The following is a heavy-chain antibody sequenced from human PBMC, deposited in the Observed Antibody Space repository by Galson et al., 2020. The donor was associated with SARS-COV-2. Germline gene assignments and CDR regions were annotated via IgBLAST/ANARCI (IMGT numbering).Heavy chain of an antibody. J-gene: IGHJ3*02. D-gene: IGHD2-21*01. CDR2: IYYSGST. Sequence: SETLSLTCAVSGGSISSGGYYWSWIRQHPGKGLEWIGYIYYSGSTYYNPSLKSRVTISVDTSKNQFSLKLSSVTAADTAVYYCARGVVPYSDAFDIWGQGTMVTVSS. CDR3: ARGVVPYSDAFDI. CDR1: GGSISSGGYY. V-gene: IGHV4-31*11.